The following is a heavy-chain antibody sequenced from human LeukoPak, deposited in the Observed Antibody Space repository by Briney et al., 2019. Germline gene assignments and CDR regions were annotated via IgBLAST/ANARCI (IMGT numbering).Heavy chain of an antibody. J-gene: IGHJ4*02. CDR1: GFTFSSYG. CDR2: ISYDGSNK. CDR3: ATDRAPRYRKGPYYFDY. V-gene: IGHV3-30*03. Sequence: PGGSLRLSCAASGFTFSSYGMHWVRQAPGNGLEWVAVISYDGSNKYYADSVKGRFTISRDNSKNTLYLQMNSLRAEDTAVYYCATDRAPRYRKGPYYFDYWGQGTLVTVSS. D-gene: IGHD5-18*01.